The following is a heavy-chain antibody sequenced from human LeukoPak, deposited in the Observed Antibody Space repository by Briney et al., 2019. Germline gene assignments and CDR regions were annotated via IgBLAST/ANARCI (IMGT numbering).Heavy chain of an antibody. D-gene: IGHD6-13*01. CDR3: TKDRTYRSSPPYIDL. Sequence: PGGSLRLSCAASAFTFSSYSMNWVRQAPGKGLEWFSSISSSSSYIYYADSVKGRFTISRDNAKNSLYLQMNSLRAEDTAVYYCTKDRTYRSSPPYIDLWGQGTLVTVSS. CDR1: AFTFSSYS. J-gene: IGHJ4*02. V-gene: IGHV3-21*01. CDR2: ISSSSSYI.